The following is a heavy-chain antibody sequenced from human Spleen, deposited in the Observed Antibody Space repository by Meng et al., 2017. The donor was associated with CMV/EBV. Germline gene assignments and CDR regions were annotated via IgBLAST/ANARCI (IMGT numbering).Heavy chain of an antibody. CDR1: GFTFSSYA. D-gene: IGHD6-19*01. CDR3: AKEGLSMAVAVVDY. Sequence: SGFTFSSYAMSWVRQAPGKGLEWVSAISGSGGSTYYADSVKGRFTISRDNSKNTLYLQMNSLRAEDTAIFYCAKEGLSMAVAVVDYWGQGTLVTVSS. CDR2: ISGSGGST. J-gene: IGHJ4*02. V-gene: IGHV3-23*01.